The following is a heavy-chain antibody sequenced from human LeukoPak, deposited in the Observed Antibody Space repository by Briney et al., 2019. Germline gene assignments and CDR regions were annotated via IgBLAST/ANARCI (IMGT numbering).Heavy chain of an antibody. Sequence: PSETLSLTCTVSGGSISSYYWSSIRQPAGKGLEWIGRIYTSGSTNSNPSLKSRVTMSVDTSKNQFSLKLSSVTAADTAVYYCASSRRVVNGFDYWGQGTLVTVSS. J-gene: IGHJ4*02. D-gene: IGHD3-22*01. CDR1: GGSISSYY. CDR3: ASSRRVVNGFDY. CDR2: IYTSGST. V-gene: IGHV4-4*07.